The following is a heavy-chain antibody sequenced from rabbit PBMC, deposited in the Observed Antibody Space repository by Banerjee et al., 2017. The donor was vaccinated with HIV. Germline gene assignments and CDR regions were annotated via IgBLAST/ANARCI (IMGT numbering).Heavy chain of an antibody. Sequence: QEQLEESGGGLVKPEGSLTLTCTASGFTLSGTYHMHWVRQAPGKGLEWIASINTGSTNTWYASWAKGRFTISKTSSTTVTLQMTSLTAADTATYFCAREWDGNFHVDLWGPGTLVTVS. CDR1: GFTLSGTYH. CDR2: INTGSTNT. CDR3: AREWDGNFHVDL. D-gene: IGHD4-2*01. V-gene: IGHV1S45*01. J-gene: IGHJ4*01.